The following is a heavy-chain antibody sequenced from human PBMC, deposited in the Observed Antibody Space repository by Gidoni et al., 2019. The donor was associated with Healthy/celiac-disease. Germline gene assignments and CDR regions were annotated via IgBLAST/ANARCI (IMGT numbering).Heavy chain of an antibody. Sequence: QLQLQESGPGLVKPSETLSLTCTVSGGSISSSSYYWGWIRQPPGKGLEWIGSIYYSGSTYYNPSLKSRVTISVDTSKNQFSLKLSSVTAADTAVYYCARQGTEWLRRWFDYWGQGTLVTVSS. CDR1: GGSISSSSYY. D-gene: IGHD3-3*01. V-gene: IGHV4-39*01. J-gene: IGHJ4*02. CDR3: ARQGTEWLRRWFDY. CDR2: IYYSGST.